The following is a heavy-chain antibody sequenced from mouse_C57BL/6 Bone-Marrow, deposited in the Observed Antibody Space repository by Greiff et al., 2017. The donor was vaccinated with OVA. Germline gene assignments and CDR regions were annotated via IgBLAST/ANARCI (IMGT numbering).Heavy chain of an antibody. V-gene: IGHV1-81*01. D-gene: IGHD1-1*01. CDR1: GYTFTSYG. J-gene: IGHJ4*01. CDR2: IYPRSGKT. CDR3: ARRYWGPPLRTFYYYAMDY. Sequence: QVQLQQSGAELARPGASVKLSCKASGYTFTSYGISWVKQRTGQGLEWIGEIYPRSGKTYYNEKFKGKATLTADKSSSTAYMELRSLTSEDSAVYFCARRYWGPPLRTFYYYAMDYWGQGTSVTVSS.